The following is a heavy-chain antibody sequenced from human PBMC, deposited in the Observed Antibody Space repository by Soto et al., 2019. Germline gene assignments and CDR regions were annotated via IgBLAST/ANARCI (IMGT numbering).Heavy chain of an antibody. J-gene: IGHJ6*02. CDR3: ARQVVPVTVPSQYYYSMDV. D-gene: IGHD2-2*02. CDR1: GYIFTTYG. Sequence: ASVKVCCKASGYIFTTYGISWVRQAPGQGLEWMGWINIYNGNTHYAQRFQGRVTMTRDTSSSTAYVDLRSLRSDDTAVYYCARQVVPVTVPSQYYYSMDVWGQGTTVTVSS. CDR2: INIYNGNT. V-gene: IGHV1-18*04.